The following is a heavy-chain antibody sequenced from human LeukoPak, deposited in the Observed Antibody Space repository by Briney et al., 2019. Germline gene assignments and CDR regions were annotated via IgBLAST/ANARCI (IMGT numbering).Heavy chain of an antibody. Sequence: SETLSLTCTVSGGSISSYYWGWIRQPPGKGLEWIGYIYYSGSTNYNPSLKSRVTISVDTSKNQFSLKLSSVTAADTAVYYCARAGSSGYPYYYYMDVWGKGTTVTVSS. V-gene: IGHV4-59*01. CDR2: IYYSGST. CDR1: GGSISSYY. J-gene: IGHJ6*03. D-gene: IGHD3-22*01. CDR3: ARAGSSGYPYYYYMDV.